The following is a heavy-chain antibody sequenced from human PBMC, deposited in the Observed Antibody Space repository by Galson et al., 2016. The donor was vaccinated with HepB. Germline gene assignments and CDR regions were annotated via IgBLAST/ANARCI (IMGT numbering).Heavy chain of an antibody. V-gene: IGHV3-7*04. CDR2: INQDGSEN. CDR1: GLTFSRFW. Sequence: SLRLSCAASGLTFSRFWMTWVRQAPGKGLEWVANINQDGSENHYLDSVRGRFTISRDTAKNSLYLQMNSLRAEDTAVYFCARAYQYTLDYWGQGTLVTVSS. CDR3: ARAYQYTLDY. D-gene: IGHD1-1*01. J-gene: IGHJ4*02.